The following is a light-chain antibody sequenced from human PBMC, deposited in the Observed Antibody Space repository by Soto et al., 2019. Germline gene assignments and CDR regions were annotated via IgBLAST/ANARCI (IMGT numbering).Light chain of an antibody. Sequence: QSALTQPASVSGSPGQSITISCTGTSSDVGVYNYVSWYQQHPGKAPKLMIYEVSNRPSGVSNRFSGSKSGNTASLTISGLQAEDEADYYCSSYTSSTTPYVFGTGTKGTV. CDR2: EVS. CDR3: SSYTSSTTPYV. V-gene: IGLV2-14*01. CDR1: SSDVGVYNY. J-gene: IGLJ1*01.